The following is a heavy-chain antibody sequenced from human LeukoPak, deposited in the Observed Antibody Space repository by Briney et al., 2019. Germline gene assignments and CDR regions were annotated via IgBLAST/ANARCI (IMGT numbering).Heavy chain of an antibody. J-gene: IGHJ3*02. CDR1: GFTFSSYS. CDR3: AKAQDSRGAFDI. V-gene: IGHV3-23*01. D-gene: IGHD2-15*01. Sequence: GGSLRLSCAASGFTFSSYSMNWVRQAPGKGLEWVSAISGSGGSTYYADSMKGRFTISRDNSKNTLYLQMNSLRAEDTAVYYCAKAQDSRGAFDIWGQGTMVTVSS. CDR2: ISGSGGST.